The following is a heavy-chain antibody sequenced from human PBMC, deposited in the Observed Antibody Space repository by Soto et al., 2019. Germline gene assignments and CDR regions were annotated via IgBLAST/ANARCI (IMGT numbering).Heavy chain of an antibody. CDR2: ISSSGGTK. V-gene: IGHV3-48*04. CDR3: ARGGLWIES. D-gene: IGHD2-15*01. J-gene: IGHJ4*01. Sequence: GGSLRLSCAASGFSFSTYGMHWVRQSPGKGLEWVSYISSSGGTKYYADSAQGRFIISRDNAKNSLFLQMNSLRAEDTAVYFCARGGLWIESWGQGNLVNVPS. CDR1: GFSFSTYG.